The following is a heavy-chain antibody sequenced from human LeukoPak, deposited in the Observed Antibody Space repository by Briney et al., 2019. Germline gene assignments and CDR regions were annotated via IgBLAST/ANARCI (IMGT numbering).Heavy chain of an antibody. CDR1: GFTFDDYG. CDR2: INWNGGST. Sequence: GGSLRLSCAASGFTFDDYGRSWVRQAPGKGLECVSGINWNGGSTGYADSVKGRFTISRDNAKNSLYLQMNSLRAEDTALYYCARDYSGSSWYDYWGQGTLVTVSS. D-gene: IGHD6-13*01. J-gene: IGHJ4*02. CDR3: ARDYSGSSWYDY. V-gene: IGHV3-20*04.